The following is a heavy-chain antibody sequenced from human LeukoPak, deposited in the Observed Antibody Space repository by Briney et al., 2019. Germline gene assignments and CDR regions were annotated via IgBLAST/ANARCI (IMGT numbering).Heavy chain of an antibody. D-gene: IGHD3-10*01. J-gene: IGHJ4*02. Sequence: KPSETLSLTCTVSGGSISSYYWSWIRMPPGKGLGWNGYSYYSESTNSNPSLKLRVTISVGTSKTRPSLKLRSVTAADPAVYYCARVLRGYGSGSYTFDSWGQGTLVTASS. CDR1: GGSISSYY. CDR3: ARVLRGYGSGSYTFDS. CDR2: SYYSEST. V-gene: IGHV4-59*01.